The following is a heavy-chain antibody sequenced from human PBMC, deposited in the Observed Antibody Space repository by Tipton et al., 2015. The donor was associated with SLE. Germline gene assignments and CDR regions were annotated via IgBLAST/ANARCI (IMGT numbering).Heavy chain of an antibody. Sequence: TLSLTCTVSGGSISSHYWSWIRQPPGKGLEWIGDIYYSGSTNYNPSLKSRVTISVDTSKNQFSLKLSSVTAADTAVYYCARSLGYCSSTSCYNWLDPWGQGTLVTVSS. CDR2: IYYSGST. D-gene: IGHD2-2*01. J-gene: IGHJ5*02. CDR3: ARSLGYCSSTSCYNWLDP. CDR1: GGSISSHY. V-gene: IGHV4-59*11.